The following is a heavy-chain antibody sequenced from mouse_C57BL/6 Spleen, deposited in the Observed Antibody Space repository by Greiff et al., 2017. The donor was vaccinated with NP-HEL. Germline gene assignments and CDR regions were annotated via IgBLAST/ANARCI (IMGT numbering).Heavy chain of an antibody. CDR2: INYDGSST. D-gene: IGHD2-12*01. V-gene: IGHV5-16*01. J-gene: IGHJ1*03. Sequence: EVMLVESEGGLVQPGSSMKLSCTASGFTFSDYYMAWVRQVPEKGLEWVANINYDGSSTYYLDSLKSRFIISRDNAKNILYLQMSSLKSEDTATYYCARDYDVSYWYFDVWGTGTTVTVSS. CDR1: GFTFSDYY. CDR3: ARDYDVSYWYFDV.